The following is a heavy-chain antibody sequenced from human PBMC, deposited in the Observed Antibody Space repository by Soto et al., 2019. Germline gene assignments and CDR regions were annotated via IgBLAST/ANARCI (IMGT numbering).Heavy chain of an antibody. CDR1: GFTFSSYG. Sequence: GGSLRLSCAASGFTFSSYGMHWVRQAPGKGLEWVAVISYDGSNKYYADSVKGRFTISRDNSKNTLYLQMNSLRAEDTAVYYCAKDLVAPDIVVVPAATYYGMDVWGQGTTVTVSS. D-gene: IGHD2-2*01. V-gene: IGHV3-30*18. CDR2: ISYDGSNK. CDR3: AKDLVAPDIVVVPAATYYGMDV. J-gene: IGHJ6*02.